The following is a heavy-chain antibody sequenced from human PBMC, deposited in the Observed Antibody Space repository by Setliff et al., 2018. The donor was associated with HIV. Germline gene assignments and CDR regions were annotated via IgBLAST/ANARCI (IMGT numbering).Heavy chain of an antibody. Sequence: SETLSLTCTVSGGSISSYYWSWIRQPPGKGLEWIGHIFSSGSTKYNPSLQSRVTMSIDTSKNQFSLKLTSVTAADTAVYYCARRIDNSGSFPDKNWFDTWGQGSLVTVSS. CDR2: IFSSGST. D-gene: IGHD3-10*01. CDR3: ARRIDNSGSFPDKNWFDT. J-gene: IGHJ5*02. CDR1: GGSISSYY. V-gene: IGHV4-4*09.